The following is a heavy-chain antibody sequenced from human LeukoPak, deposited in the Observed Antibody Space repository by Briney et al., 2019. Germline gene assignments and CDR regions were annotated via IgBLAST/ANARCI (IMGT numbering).Heavy chain of an antibody. CDR3: ARGRDY. V-gene: IGHV4-34*01. CDR1: GGSFSGYY. J-gene: IGHJ4*02. CDR2: INHSGST. Sequence: SETLSLTCAVYGGSFSGYYWSSIRQPPGKGLEWIGEINHSGSTNFNPSLKSRVTISVDTSKNQFSLKLSSVTAADTAVYYCARGRDYWGQGTLVTVSS.